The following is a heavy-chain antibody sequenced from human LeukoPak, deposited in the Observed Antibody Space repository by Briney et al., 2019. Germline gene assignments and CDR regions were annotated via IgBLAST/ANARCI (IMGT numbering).Heavy chain of an antibody. CDR1: GFTVSSNY. D-gene: IGHD3-10*01. Sequence: VGSLRLSCAASGFTVSSNYMSWVRQAPGKGLEWVSVIYSGGSTYYADSVKGRFTISRDNSKNTLYLQMNSLRAEDTAVYYCARDRASPGSPWDYWGQGTLVTVSS. V-gene: IGHV3-53*01. CDR2: IYSGGST. CDR3: ARDRASPGSPWDY. J-gene: IGHJ4*02.